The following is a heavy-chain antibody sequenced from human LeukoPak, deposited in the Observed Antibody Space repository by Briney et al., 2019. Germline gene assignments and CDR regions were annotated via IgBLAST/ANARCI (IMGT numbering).Heavy chain of an antibody. J-gene: IGHJ5*02. CDR1: RFTFSSYA. Sequence: HPGRSLRLSCAASRFTFSSYAMHWVRQAPGKGLDWEAVISYDGSNKYYADSVKGRFTISRDNPKNTMYLQMNSVRAEDTSVYYCASNPGMAAAGSNWFDPWGQGTLVTVSS. V-gene: IGHV3-30*01. CDR2: ISYDGSNK. CDR3: ASNPGMAAAGSNWFDP. D-gene: IGHD6-13*01.